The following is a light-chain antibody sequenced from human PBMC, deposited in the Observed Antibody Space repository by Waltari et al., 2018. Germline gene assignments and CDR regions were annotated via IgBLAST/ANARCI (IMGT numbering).Light chain of an antibody. CDR2: SND. V-gene: IGLV1-44*01. CDR1: TSNIGRNH. J-gene: IGLJ3*02. CDR3: ATWDDSLGGPV. Sequence: QSVLTQPPSASGTPGQRVTISCSGGTSNIGRNHLQWYQHLPGTAPKLLIHSNDERPSGVPDRFSGSKSGTSASLAISGLQSEDEVDYFCATWDDSLGGPVFGGGTKLTVL.